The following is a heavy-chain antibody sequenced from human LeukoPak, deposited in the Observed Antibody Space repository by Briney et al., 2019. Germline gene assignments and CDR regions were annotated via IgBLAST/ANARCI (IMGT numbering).Heavy chain of an antibody. CDR1: GYTLTELS. V-gene: IGHV1-24*01. CDR3: ATFAYCGGDCYSGTSYFDY. D-gene: IGHD2-21*02. Sequence: ASVKVSCKVSGYTLTELSMHCVRQAPGKGLEWMGGFDPEDGETIYAQKFQGRVTMTEDTSTDTAYMELSSLRSEDTAVYYCATFAYCGGDCYSGTSYFDYWGQGTLVTVFS. J-gene: IGHJ4*02. CDR2: FDPEDGET.